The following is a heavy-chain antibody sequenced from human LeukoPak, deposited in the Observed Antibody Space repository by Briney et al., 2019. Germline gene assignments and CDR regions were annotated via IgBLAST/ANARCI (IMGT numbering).Heavy chain of an antibody. CDR3: ARADLTHQRNYYYFGLDV. CDR2: IIPFSDMA. CDR1: GGTSYA. V-gene: IGHV1-69*10. D-gene: IGHD1-1*01. J-gene: IGHJ6*02. Sequence: SVKVSCKASGGTSYAINWVRQAPGQGLEWMGGIIPFSDMANYAQKFQGRVTITADKSTTTAYMEPSSLRSEDTAIYYCARADLTHQRNYYYFGLDVWGQGTTVIVSS.